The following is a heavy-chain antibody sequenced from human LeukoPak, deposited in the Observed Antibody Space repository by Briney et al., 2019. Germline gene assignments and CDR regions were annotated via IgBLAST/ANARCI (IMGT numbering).Heavy chain of an antibody. CDR3: ARDACSSTSCPNWFDP. V-gene: IGHV4-4*02. D-gene: IGHD2-2*01. J-gene: IGHJ5*02. Sequence: PSGTLSLTCAVSGGSISSSNWWSWVRQPPGRGLDWIGEIYHSGSTNYNLSLKSRVTISVDKSKNQFSLKLSSVTAADTAVYYCARDACSSTSCPNWFDPWGQGILVTVSS. CDR1: GGSISSSNW. CDR2: IYHSGST.